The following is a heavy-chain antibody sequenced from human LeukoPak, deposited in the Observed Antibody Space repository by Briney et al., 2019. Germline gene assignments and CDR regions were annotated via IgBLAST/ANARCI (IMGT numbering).Heavy chain of an antibody. Sequence: SVKVSCTASGGTFSSYAISWVRQAPGQGLEWMGGIIPIFGTANYAQKFQGRVTITADESTSTAYMELSSLRSEDTAVYYCARVGLDGYPRGEWGKFDYWGQGTLVTVSS. CDR2: IIPIFGTA. CDR1: GGTFSSYA. CDR3: ARVGLDGYPRGEWGKFDY. V-gene: IGHV1-69*13. J-gene: IGHJ4*02. D-gene: IGHD5-24*01.